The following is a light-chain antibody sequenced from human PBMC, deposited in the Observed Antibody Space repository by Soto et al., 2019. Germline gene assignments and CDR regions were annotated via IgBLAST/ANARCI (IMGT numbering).Light chain of an antibody. CDR2: DVN. CDR3: VSFAGGTYV. J-gene: IGLJ1*01. Sequence: QSALTQPPSASGSHGQSVTISCTGTSSDVGAYIFVSWYQQHPGKAPKLMVYDVNRRPPGVPDRFFGSKSGNTASLTVSGLQAEDEADYYCVSFAGGTYVFGTGTKFTVL. CDR1: SSDVGAYIF. V-gene: IGLV2-8*01.